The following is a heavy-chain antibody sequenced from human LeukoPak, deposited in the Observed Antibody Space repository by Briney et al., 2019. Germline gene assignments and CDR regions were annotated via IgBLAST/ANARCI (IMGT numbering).Heavy chain of an antibody. V-gene: IGHV1-2*02. Sequence: ASVKVSCKASGYTFTGYYIQWVRQAPGQGLEWMGWINPNSGGTNSAQKFQGRVTMTRDTSISTVFMELSRLRSDDTAVYYCARYRCKTTSGCEDTDAFDMWGQGTMVTVSS. CDR1: GYTFTGYY. D-gene: IGHD2/OR15-2a*01. CDR2: INPNSGGT. J-gene: IGHJ3*02. CDR3: ARYRCKTTSGCEDTDAFDM.